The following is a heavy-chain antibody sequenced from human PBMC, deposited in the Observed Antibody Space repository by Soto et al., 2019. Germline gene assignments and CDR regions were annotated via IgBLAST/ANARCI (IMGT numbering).Heavy chain of an antibody. CDR3: VRGYSDYTDYFDY. CDR1: GFTFSSFW. V-gene: IGHV3-7*03. CDR2: IKQDGSEK. D-gene: IGHD5-12*01. J-gene: IGHJ4*02. Sequence: LRLSCAASGFTFSSFWMSWVRQAPGKGLEWLTIIKQDGSEKYYVDFVKGRFTVSRDNAKKSLYLQMNSLRPEDTAVYYCVRGYSDYTDYFDYWGQGTLVTVSS.